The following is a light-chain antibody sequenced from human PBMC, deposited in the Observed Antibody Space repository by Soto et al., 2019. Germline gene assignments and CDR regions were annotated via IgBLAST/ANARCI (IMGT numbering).Light chain of an antibody. CDR2: DAS. CDR1: QSVSSY. J-gene: IGKJ1*01. CDR3: QQRSTWPST. Sequence: EIVLTQSPATLSLSPGERATLSCRASQSVSSYLAWYQQKPGQAPRLLIYDASNRATGIPARFRGSQSETDFTLTITTLEPEDFAVYYCQQRSTWPSTFGQGTKVE. V-gene: IGKV3-11*01.